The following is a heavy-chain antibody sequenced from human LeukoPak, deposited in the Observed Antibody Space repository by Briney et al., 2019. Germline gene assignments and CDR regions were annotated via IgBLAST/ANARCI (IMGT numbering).Heavy chain of an antibody. Sequence: ASVKVSCKASGYTFTSYYMHWVRQAPGQGLEWMGIINPSGRSTSYAQKFQGRVTMTRDMSTSTVYMELSSLRSEDTAVYYCARAMTTVMGGSWFDPWGQGTLVTVSS. J-gene: IGHJ5*02. V-gene: IGHV1-46*01. CDR2: INPSGRST. CDR3: ARAMTTVMGGSWFDP. CDR1: GYTFTSYY. D-gene: IGHD4-17*01.